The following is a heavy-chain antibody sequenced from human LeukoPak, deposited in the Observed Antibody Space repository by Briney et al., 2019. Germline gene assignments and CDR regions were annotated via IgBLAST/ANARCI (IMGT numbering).Heavy chain of an antibody. CDR2: ISADKGNT. CDR1: GYTFTSYG. J-gene: IGHJ4*02. Sequence: AASVKVSCKASGYTFTSYGISWVRQAPGQGLEWMGRISADKGNTKYAQKFQGRVTMTTDTSTSTAYMELRSLRSDDTAVYYCAVAGTAFDFDYWGQGTLVTVSS. D-gene: IGHD6-19*01. V-gene: IGHV1-18*01. CDR3: AVAGTAFDFDY.